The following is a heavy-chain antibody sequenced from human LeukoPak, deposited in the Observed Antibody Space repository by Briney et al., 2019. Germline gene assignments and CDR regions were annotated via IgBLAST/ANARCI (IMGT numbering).Heavy chain of an antibody. CDR1: GFSFSNFG. J-gene: IGHJ4*02. CDR3: GKGYYGGLY. V-gene: IGHV3-30*18. CDR2: ISYDGRNQ. D-gene: IGHD3-10*01. Sequence: GRSLRLSCTASGFSFSNFGMHWVRQAPGKGLEWVAVISYDGRNQYYADSVKGRFTISRDNSKNTLDLQMNSLRAEDTAVYYCGKGYYGGLYWGQGALVTVSS.